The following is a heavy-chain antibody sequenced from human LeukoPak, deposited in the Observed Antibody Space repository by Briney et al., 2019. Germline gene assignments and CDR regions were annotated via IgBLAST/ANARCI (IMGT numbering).Heavy chain of an antibody. CDR1: GGSISSYY. CDR3: AREDTIFGVDF. D-gene: IGHD3-3*01. Sequence: SETLSLTCTVSGGSISSYYWSWIRQPPGKGLEWIGYIYYSGSTNYNPSLKSRVSISVDTSENQFSLKLSSVTAADTAVYYCAREDTIFGVDFWGQGTLVTVSS. CDR2: IYYSGST. J-gene: IGHJ4*02. V-gene: IGHV4-59*01.